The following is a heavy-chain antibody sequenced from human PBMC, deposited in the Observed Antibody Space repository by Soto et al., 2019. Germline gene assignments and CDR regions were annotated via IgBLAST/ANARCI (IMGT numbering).Heavy chain of an antibody. D-gene: IGHD3-9*01. CDR3: AGDILTGYYTSDYYYYGMDV. CDR2: ISYDGSNK. J-gene: IGHJ6*02. V-gene: IGHV3-30-3*01. CDR1: GFTFSSYA. Sequence: GGSLRLSCAASGFTFSSYAMHWVRQAPGKGQEWVAVISYDGSNKYYADSVKGRFTISRDNSMNTLYLQMNSLRAEDTAVYYCAGDILTGYYTSDYYYYGMDVWGQGTTATVSS.